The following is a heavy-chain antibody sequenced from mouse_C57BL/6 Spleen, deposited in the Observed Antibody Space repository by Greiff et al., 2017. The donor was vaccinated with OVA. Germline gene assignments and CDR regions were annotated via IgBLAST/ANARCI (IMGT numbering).Heavy chain of an antibody. Sequence: QVQLQQSGAELVRPGASVTLSCKASGYTFTDYEMHWVKQTPVHGLEWIGAIDPETGGTAYNQKFKGKAILTADKSSSTAYMELRSLTSEDSAVYYRTRNYDYDEVYYAMDYWGQGTSVTVSS. CDR1: GYTFTDYE. CDR3: TRNYDYDEVYYAMDY. J-gene: IGHJ4*01. V-gene: IGHV1-15*01. CDR2: IDPETGGT. D-gene: IGHD2-4*01.